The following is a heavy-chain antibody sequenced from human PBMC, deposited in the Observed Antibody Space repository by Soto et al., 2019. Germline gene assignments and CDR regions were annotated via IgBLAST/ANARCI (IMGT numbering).Heavy chain of an antibody. Sequence: QVQLVQSGTEVKKPGSSVKVSCKASGGTLSNNAISWVRQAPGQGLEWMGGIIPLSATTNYAQKFQGRVTITADRGTSTAYMELTSLTSEDTAVYDCARGFDDSGIVVVPAANPWYYGMDVWGKGTTVTVSS. CDR3: ARGFDDSGIVVVPAANPWYYGMDV. CDR1: GGTLSNNA. J-gene: IGHJ6*04. CDR2: IIPLSATT. V-gene: IGHV1-69*06. D-gene: IGHD2-2*01.